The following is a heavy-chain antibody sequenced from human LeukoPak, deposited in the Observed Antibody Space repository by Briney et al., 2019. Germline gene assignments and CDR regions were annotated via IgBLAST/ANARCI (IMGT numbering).Heavy chain of an antibody. V-gene: IGHV4-4*07. CDR1: GGSISSYY. J-gene: IGHJ6*02. CDR3: ARVGATTNYYYGMDV. Sequence: PSETLSLTCTVSGGSISSYYWSWIRQPAGKGLEWIGRIYTSGSTNYNPSLKSRVTMSVDTSKNQFSLKLSSVTAADTAVYYCARVGATTNYYYGMDVWGQGTTVTVSS. D-gene: IGHD1-26*01. CDR2: IYTSGST.